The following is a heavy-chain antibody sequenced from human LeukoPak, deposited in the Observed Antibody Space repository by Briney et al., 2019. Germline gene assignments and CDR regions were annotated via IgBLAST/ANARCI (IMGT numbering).Heavy chain of an antibody. D-gene: IGHD5/OR15-5a*01. CDR1: GDSVSSNSAT. Sequence: SQTLPLTCAISGDSVSSNSATWNWIRQSPSRGLEWLGRTYYRSKWYNEYAVSVKSRIAFNPDTSKNQFSLQLNSVTPEDTAVYYCARALSRYFDYWGQGTLVAVSS. V-gene: IGHV6-1*01. J-gene: IGHJ4*02. CDR2: TYYRSKWYN. CDR3: ARALSRYFDY.